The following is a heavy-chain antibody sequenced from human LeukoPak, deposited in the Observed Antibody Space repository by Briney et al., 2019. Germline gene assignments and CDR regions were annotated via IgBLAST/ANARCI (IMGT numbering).Heavy chain of an antibody. CDR3: AKDNANYYDSSFAFDI. CDR1: GFTFSSYG. Sequence: GRSLRLSCAASGFTFSSYGMHWVRQAPGKGLEWVAVIWYDGSNKYYADSVKGRFTISRGNSKNTLYLQMNNLRAEDTAVYYCAKDNANYYDSSFAFDIWGQGTMVTVSS. D-gene: IGHD3-22*01. CDR2: IWYDGSNK. V-gene: IGHV3-33*06. J-gene: IGHJ3*02.